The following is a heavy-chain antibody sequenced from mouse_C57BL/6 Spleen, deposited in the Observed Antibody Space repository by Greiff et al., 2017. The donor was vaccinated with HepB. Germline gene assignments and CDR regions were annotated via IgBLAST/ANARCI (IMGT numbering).Heavy chain of an antibody. CDR1: GYTFTDYY. CDR2: INPNNGGT. Sequence: EVQLQQSGPELVKPGASVKISCKASGYTFTDYYMNWVKQSHGKSLEWIGDINPNNGGTSYNQKFKGKATLTVDKSSSTAYMELRSLTSEDSAVYYCARAGSVWGTGTTVTVSS. J-gene: IGHJ1*03. V-gene: IGHV1-26*01. CDR3: ARAGSV.